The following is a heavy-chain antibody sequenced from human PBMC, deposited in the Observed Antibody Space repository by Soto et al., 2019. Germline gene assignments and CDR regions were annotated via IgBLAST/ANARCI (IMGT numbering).Heavy chain of an antibody. J-gene: IGHJ5*02. CDR3: ARVWTTVTNWFDP. Sequence: QVQLQESGPGLVKPSGTLSLTCAVSGGSISSSNWWSWVRQPPGKGLEWIGEIYHSGSTNYNPSLKRRVTISVDKSKTQFSLKVSSVTAADTGVYYCARVWTTVTNWFDPWGQGTLVTVSS. CDR1: GGSISSSNW. D-gene: IGHD4-17*01. V-gene: IGHV4-4*02. CDR2: IYHSGST.